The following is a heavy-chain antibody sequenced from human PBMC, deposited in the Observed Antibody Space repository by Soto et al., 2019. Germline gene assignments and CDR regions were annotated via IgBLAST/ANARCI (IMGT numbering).Heavy chain of an antibody. Sequence: EVQLVESGGGLVQPGGSLRLSCAASGFTFRTYWLSWVRQVPGKGRAWVANINLDGSEKNYVDSVKGRFTISRDNARNSLYLQMSSLRAEDTALYYCARDGSTSWYSYDYHGMDVWGQGTTVTVSS. D-gene: IGHD5-18*01. CDR1: GFTFRTYW. CDR2: INLDGSEK. J-gene: IGHJ6*02. V-gene: IGHV3-7*05. CDR3: ARDGSTSWYSYDYHGMDV.